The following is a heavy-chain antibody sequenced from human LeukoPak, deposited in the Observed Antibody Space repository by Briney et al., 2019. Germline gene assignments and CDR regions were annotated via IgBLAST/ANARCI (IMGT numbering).Heavy chain of an antibody. J-gene: IGHJ4*02. Sequence: PGRSLRLSCSGSGFTLSSYGLDWVRQGPGKGLEWVAVIWFDGSNKYYADSVKGRFTISRDNSKNTLYLQMNSLRAEDTAVYYCARDYDFDWGQGTLVTVSS. V-gene: IGHV3-33*01. CDR3: ARDYDFD. D-gene: IGHD3-3*01. CDR2: IWFDGSNK. CDR1: GFTLSSYG.